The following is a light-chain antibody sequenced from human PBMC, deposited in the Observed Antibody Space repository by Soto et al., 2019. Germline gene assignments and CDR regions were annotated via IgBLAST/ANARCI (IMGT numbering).Light chain of an antibody. V-gene: IGKV1-17*01. Sequence: IQENRRAWSRSTSRCAPYNFNRRASQGIRNDLGWYQQKPGKAPKCLIYAASSLQSGVPSRFSCSQSATDLIVLLSRLYCGAFPPYYCLPRNTAGLTFRVGTKVDIK. CDR2: AAS. J-gene: IGKJ4*01. CDR1: QGIRND. CDR3: LPRNTAGLT.